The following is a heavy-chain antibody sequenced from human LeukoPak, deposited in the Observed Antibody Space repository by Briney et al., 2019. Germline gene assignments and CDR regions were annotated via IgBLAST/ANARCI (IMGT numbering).Heavy chain of an antibody. CDR3: TTLGYCSSTSCYDDY. CDR2: IKSKTDGGTT. CDR1: GFTLNNAW. J-gene: IGHJ4*02. Sequence: GGSLRLSCAASGFTLNNAWMSWVRQAPGKGLEWVGRIKSKTDGGTTDYAAPVKGRFTISRDDSRNTLYLQMNSLKTEDTAVYYCTTLGYCSSTSCYDDYWGQGTLVTVSS. V-gene: IGHV3-15*01. D-gene: IGHD2-2*01.